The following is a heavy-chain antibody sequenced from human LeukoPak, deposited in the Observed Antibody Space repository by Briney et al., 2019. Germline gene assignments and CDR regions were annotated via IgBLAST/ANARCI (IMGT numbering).Heavy chain of an antibody. D-gene: IGHD2-21*02. J-gene: IGHJ5*02. V-gene: IGHV4-59*12. CDR2: IYYSGTT. Sequence: SETLSLTCTVSGGSISSYYWSWIRQPPGKGLEWIGYIYYSGTTNYNPSLKSRVNISVDTSKNQFSLKLSSVTAADTAVYYCARAVVVTAKDWFDPWGQGTLVTVSS. CDR1: GGSISSYY. CDR3: ARAVVVTAKDWFDP.